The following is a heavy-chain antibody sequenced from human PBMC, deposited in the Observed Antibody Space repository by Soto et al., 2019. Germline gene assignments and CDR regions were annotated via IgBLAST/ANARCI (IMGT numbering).Heavy chain of an antibody. Sequence: ASVKVSCKASGYTFTSYAMHWVRQAPGQRLEWMGWINAGNGNTKYSQKFQGRVTITRDTSASTAYMELSSLRSEDTAVYYCARDSNLWSSSWYYYYYMDVWGKGTTVTVSS. D-gene: IGHD6-13*01. CDR1: GYTFTSYA. CDR3: ARDSNLWSSSWYYYYYMDV. J-gene: IGHJ6*03. CDR2: INAGNGNT. V-gene: IGHV1-3*01.